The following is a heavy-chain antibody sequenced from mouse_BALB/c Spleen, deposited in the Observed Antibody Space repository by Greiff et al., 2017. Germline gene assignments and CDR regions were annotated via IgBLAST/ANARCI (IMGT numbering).Heavy chain of an antibody. CDR3: ARSILYEYDAWFAY. J-gene: IGHJ3*01. CDR1: GYTFTGYW. CDR2: INPSTGYT. D-gene: IGHD2-4*01. Sequence: QVQLKQSGAELAKPGASVKMSCKASGYTFTGYWMHWVKQRPGQGLEWIGYINPSTGYTEYNQKFKDKATLTADKSSSTAYMQLSSLTSEDSAVYYCARSILYEYDAWFAYWGQGTLVTVSA. V-gene: IGHV1-7*01.